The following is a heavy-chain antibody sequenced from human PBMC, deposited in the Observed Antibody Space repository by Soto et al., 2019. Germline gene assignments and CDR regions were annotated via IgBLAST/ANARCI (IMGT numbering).Heavy chain of an antibody. CDR3: ARRDRSGYSYWLDT. CDR1: GGSISDGYY. J-gene: IGHJ5*02. D-gene: IGHD3-22*01. V-gene: IGHV4-31*03. Sequence: PSETLSLTCTVSGGSISDGYYWSWIRQHPGKGLEWIGSISYSGSTSYNPSLKSRLTISVDRSKSQFSLNLSSVTAADTAVYYCARRDRSGYSYWLDTRGQGTLVTVSS. CDR2: ISYSGST.